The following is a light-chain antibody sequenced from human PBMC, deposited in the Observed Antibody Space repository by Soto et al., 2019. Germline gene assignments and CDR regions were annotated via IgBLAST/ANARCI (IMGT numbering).Light chain of an antibody. J-gene: IGLJ1*01. CDR2: EVS. Sequence: QSVLPRPPSASGSPGQSVTISCTGTSSDVGGYNYVSWYQQHPGKAPKLMIYEVSKRPSGVPDRFSGSKSGNTASLTVSGLQAEDEADYYCSSYAGSNTRQVVFGPGTKVTVL. CDR1: SSDVGGYNY. V-gene: IGLV2-8*01. CDR3: SSYAGSNTRQVV.